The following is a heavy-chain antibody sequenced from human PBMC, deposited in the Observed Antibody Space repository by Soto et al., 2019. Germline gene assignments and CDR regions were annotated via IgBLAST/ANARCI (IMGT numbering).Heavy chain of an antibody. CDR1: GYTFTGYY. Sequence: QVQLVQSGAAVKKPGASVKVSCKASGYTFTGYYMHWVRQAPGQGPEWMGWINPNSGGTTYAQKLQGRVTVTRDTSISTAYMELSSMRSDDTAVYYCARGGSSSLDYWGQGTLVTVSS. CDR3: ARGGSSSLDY. CDR2: INPNSGGT. J-gene: IGHJ4*02. V-gene: IGHV1-2*02. D-gene: IGHD6-6*01.